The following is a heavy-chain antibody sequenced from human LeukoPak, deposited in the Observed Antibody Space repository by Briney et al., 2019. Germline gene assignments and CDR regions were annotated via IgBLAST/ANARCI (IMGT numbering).Heavy chain of an antibody. CDR3: ARAPAHIAAAGTLDY. J-gene: IGHJ4*02. CDR1: GFTFSSYA. V-gene: IGHV3-30*04. D-gene: IGHD6-13*01. Sequence: GGSLILSCAASGFTFSSYAMHWVRQAPGKGLEWVAVISYDGSNKYYADSVKGRFTISRDNSKNTLYLQMNSLRAEDTAVYYCARAPAHIAAAGTLDYWGQGTLVTVSS. CDR2: ISYDGSNK.